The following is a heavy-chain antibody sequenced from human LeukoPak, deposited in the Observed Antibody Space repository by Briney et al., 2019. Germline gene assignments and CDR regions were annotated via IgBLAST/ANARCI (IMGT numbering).Heavy chain of an antibody. D-gene: IGHD1-26*01. CDR2: ISSSSTTV. CDR3: ARDSPSGSRDY. Sequence: GGSLRLSCAASGFTFSGYATNWVRQAPGKGLEWVSYISSSSTTVYSADSVRGRLTISRDNGKNSLYLQMNSLRTEDTAVYYCARDSPSGSRDYWGQGTLVSVSP. J-gene: IGHJ4*02. V-gene: IGHV3-48*01. CDR1: GFTFSGYA.